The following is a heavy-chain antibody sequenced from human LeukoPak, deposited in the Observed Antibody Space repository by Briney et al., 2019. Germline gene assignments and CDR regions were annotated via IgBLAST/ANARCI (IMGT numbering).Heavy chain of an antibody. V-gene: IGHV4-34*01. D-gene: IGHD2-15*01. CDR3: ARDCGGGSCYYGLDY. J-gene: IGHJ4*02. CDR1: GGSFSGYY. Sequence: SETLSLTCAVYGGSFSGYYWSWIRQPPGKGLEWIGEINHSGSTNYNPSLKSRVTISVDTSKNQFSLKLSSVTAADTAVYYCARDCGGGSCYYGLDYWGQGTLVTVSS. CDR2: INHSGST.